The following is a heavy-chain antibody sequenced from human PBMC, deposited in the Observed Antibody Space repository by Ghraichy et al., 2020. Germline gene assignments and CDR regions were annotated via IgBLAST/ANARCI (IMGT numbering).Heavy chain of an antibody. Sequence: SETLSLTCAVYGGSFSDYDWTWIRQPPGKGLEWIGEINDSGSIDYNASLKSRVSISLDTSTNQFSLKLSSVTAADTAVYFCARVVFSNNWTPVYWFDPWGQGTLVIVSS. CDR3: ARVVFSNNWTPVYWFDP. CDR1: GGSFSDYD. D-gene: IGHD1-1*01. CDR2: INDSGSI. J-gene: IGHJ5*02. V-gene: IGHV4-34*01.